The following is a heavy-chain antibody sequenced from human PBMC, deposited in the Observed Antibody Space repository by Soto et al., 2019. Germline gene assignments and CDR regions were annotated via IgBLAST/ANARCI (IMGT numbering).Heavy chain of an antibody. V-gene: IGHV4-30-4*01. Sequence: QVHLQESGPQLVKPSQPLSLTCTVSGGPGRDAFSYWTWIRQHPGKGPAWMGYLSYTVSTYYNPSLRNRATISVDGASNPLSLRLRSVTAADPAVYYCARELEGGVVEIWGRGTLVTVSS. CDR1: GGPGRDAFSY. CDR3: ARELEGGVVEI. D-gene: IGHD2-8*02. CDR2: LSYTVST. J-gene: IGHJ3*02.